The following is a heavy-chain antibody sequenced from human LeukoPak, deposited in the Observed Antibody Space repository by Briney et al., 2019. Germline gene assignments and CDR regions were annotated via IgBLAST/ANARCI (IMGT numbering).Heavy chain of an antibody. J-gene: IGHJ4*02. V-gene: IGHV4-61*02. CDR2: IYTSGST. CDR3: ARRYCSGGSCYPAFDY. Sequence: SETLSLTCTVSGGSISSGSYYWSWIRQPAGKGLEWIGRIYTSGSTNYNPSLKSRVTISVDTSKNQFSLKLSSVTAADTAVYYCARRYCSGGSCYPAFDYWGQGTLVTVSS. D-gene: IGHD2-15*01. CDR1: GGSISSGSYY.